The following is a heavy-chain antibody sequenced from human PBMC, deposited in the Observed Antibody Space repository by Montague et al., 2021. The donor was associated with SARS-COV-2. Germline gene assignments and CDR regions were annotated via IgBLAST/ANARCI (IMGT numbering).Heavy chain of an antibody. CDR1: GGSITYSSYY. CDR3: ARASFYYGSGSHYNNWFDS. CDR2: IYYSGTA. D-gene: IGHD3-10*01. V-gene: IGHV4-39*07. J-gene: IGHJ5*01. Sequence: SETLSLTCTMSGGSITYSSYYWGWIRLPPGEGLEWIGSIYYSGTAYYNASLKSRVTMSLDMSKNQLSLRQKSTTAADTAVYFCARASFYYGSGSHYNNWFDSWGQGTVVTVSS.